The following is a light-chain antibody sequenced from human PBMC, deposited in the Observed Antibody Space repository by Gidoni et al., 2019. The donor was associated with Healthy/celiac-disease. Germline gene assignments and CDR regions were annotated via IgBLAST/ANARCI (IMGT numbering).Light chain of an antibody. J-gene: IGKJ1*01. Sequence: DIQMTQSPSSLSASVGDRVTITCRASQSISSYLNWYQQKPGKAPRLLIYAASSWQGGVPSRFSGSGSGTDFTLTISSLQPEDFATDYCQQSYSTPWTFGQGTKVEIK. CDR2: AAS. V-gene: IGKV1-39*01. CDR3: QQSYSTPWT. CDR1: QSISSY.